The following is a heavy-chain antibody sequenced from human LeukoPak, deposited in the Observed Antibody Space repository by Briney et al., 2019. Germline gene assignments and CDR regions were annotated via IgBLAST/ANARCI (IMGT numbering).Heavy chain of an antibody. CDR2: ISGYNGDT. J-gene: IGHJ6*02. D-gene: IGHD3-9*01. Sequence: ASVKVSCKASGYTFTAYGFSWVRQAPGQGLEWMGWISGYNGDTNYAQRLQGRVTMTTDTSRSKAYMELRSLRSDDTAVYYCARLGSPFDIIPNTMDVWGQGTTVTVSS. CDR1: GYTFTAYG. V-gene: IGHV1-18*01. CDR3: ARLGSPFDIIPNTMDV.